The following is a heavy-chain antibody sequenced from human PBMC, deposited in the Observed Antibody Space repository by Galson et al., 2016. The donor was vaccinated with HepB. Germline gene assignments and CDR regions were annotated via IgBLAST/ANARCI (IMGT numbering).Heavy chain of an antibody. D-gene: IGHD6-19*01. CDR2: ITSGTTFM. CDR1: GFTFSSYA. J-gene: IGHJ4*02. CDR3: ARGWLSSFDY. V-gene: IGHV3-48*02. Sequence: SLRLSCAASGFTFSSYAMYWVRQAPGKGLEWVSHITSGTTFMYYADSVKGRFTISRDNAKNSLFLQMNSLRDEDTAVYYCARGWLSSFDYWGQGALVTVSS.